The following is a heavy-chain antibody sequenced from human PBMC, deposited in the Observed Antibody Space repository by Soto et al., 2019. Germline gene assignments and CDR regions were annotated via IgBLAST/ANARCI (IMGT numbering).Heavy chain of an antibody. CDR1: GYTFTSYD. Sequence: ASVKVSCKASGYTFTSYDINWVRQATGQGLEWMGWMNPNSGNTGYAQKFQGRVTMTRNTSISTAYMELSSLRSEDTAVYYCARDAPLYRRDAFDIWGQGTMVTVSS. V-gene: IGHV1-8*01. J-gene: IGHJ3*02. CDR2: MNPNSGNT. CDR3: ARDAPLYRRDAFDI.